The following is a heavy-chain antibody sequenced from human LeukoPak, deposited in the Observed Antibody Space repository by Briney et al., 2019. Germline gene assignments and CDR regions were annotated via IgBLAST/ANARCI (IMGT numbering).Heavy chain of an antibody. D-gene: IGHD2-15*01. J-gene: IGHJ4*02. V-gene: IGHV3-23*01. CDR2: ISGSGGST. CDR3: VRGRSDTCYRFDY. Sequence: GSLRLSCAASGFTFVSFALSWVRQAPGKGLEWVSSISGSGGSTCYADSVKGRFTISRDISTNTLYLQMNSLRAEDTAIYYCVRGRSDTCYRFDYWGQGTLVTVSS. CDR1: GFTFVSFA.